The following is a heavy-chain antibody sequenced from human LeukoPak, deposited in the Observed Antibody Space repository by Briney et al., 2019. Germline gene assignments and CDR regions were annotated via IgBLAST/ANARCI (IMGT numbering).Heavy chain of an antibody. V-gene: IGHV4-38-2*01. CDR2: FYHSGST. J-gene: IGHJ4*02. D-gene: IGHD5-12*01. CDR3: ARGVGYSCYPYFDY. Sequence: SEALSHTRVVSGYSLRRGYYWGWIPQPPGKGLGWIGSFYHSGSTYYNPSLKSRVTISVDTSKNQFSLKLSSVTAADTAVYCCARGVGYSCYPYFDYWGQGTLVTVSS. CDR1: GYSLRRGYY.